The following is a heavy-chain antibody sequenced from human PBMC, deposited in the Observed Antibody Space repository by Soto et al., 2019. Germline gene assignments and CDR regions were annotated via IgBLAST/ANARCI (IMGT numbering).Heavy chain of an antibody. CDR2: IYYSGST. Sequence: QLQLQESGPGLVKPSETLSLTCTVSGGSISSSSYYWGWIRQPPGKGLEWIGSIYYSGSTYYNPSLKSRVTISVDTSKNQFSLKLSSVTAADTAVYYCARHPRDIVATTAGDYYYYYYMDVWGKGTTVTVSS. D-gene: IGHD5-12*01. J-gene: IGHJ6*03. V-gene: IGHV4-39*01. CDR1: GGSISSSSYY. CDR3: ARHPRDIVATTAGDYYYYYYMDV.